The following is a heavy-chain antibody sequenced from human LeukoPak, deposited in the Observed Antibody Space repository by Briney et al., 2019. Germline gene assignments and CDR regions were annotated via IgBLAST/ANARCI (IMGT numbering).Heavy chain of an antibody. D-gene: IGHD3-10*01. CDR3: AKGGLWFGELLPN. CDR1: GFTFSSFA. Sequence: GGSLRLSCAASGFTFSSFAMSWVRQAPGKGLEWVSAISGSGGSTYYADSVKGRFTISRDNSKNTLYLQMSSLRAEDTAVYYCAKGGLWFGELLPNWGQGTLVTVSS. J-gene: IGHJ4*02. V-gene: IGHV3-23*01. CDR2: ISGSGGST.